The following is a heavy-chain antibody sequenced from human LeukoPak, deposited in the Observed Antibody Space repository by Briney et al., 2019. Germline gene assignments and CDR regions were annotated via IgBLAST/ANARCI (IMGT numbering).Heavy chain of an antibody. Sequence: GGPLRLSCAAPGFTFSAYWMHWVRQVPGKGLVWVSRVNREGTTTIYADSVKGRFTISRDNGKNTLYLQMNSLRAEDTAVYYCARDSDWLLFDYWGQGTLVTVSS. J-gene: IGHJ4*02. D-gene: IGHD3-9*01. CDR3: ARDSDWLLFDY. V-gene: IGHV3-74*01. CDR2: VNREGTTT. CDR1: GFTFSAYW.